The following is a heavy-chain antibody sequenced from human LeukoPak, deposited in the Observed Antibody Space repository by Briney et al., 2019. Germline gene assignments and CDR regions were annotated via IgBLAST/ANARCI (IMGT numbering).Heavy chain of an antibody. D-gene: IGHD6-19*01. Sequence: ASVKVSCKASGYTFTSYGISWVRQAPGQGLEWMGWISAYNGNTNYAHHLQGRVTMTTNTSTSTAYMELRSLISDDTAAYFCATDDIAVAGTNFDYWGQGTLVTVSS. V-gene: IGHV1-18*01. CDR3: ATDDIAVAGTNFDY. J-gene: IGHJ4*02. CDR2: ISAYNGNT. CDR1: GYTFTSYG.